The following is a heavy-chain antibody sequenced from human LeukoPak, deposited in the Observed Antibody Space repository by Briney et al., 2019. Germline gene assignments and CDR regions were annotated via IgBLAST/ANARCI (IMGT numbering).Heavy chain of an antibody. Sequence: GGSLRLSCTASGFTFGDYGMSWVRQAPGKGLEWVGFIRSKAYGGTTEYAASVKGRFTISRDHSKRIAYLQMNSLKPEDTAVYYCTRVGDYYDSSGSLFDYWGQGTLVTLSP. D-gene: IGHD3-22*01. CDR3: TRVGDYYDSSGSLFDY. J-gene: IGHJ4*02. CDR1: GFTFGDYG. CDR2: IRSKAYGGTT. V-gene: IGHV3-49*04.